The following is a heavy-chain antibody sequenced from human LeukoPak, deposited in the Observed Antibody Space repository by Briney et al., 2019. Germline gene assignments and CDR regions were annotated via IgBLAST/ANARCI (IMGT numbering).Heavy chain of an antibody. CDR3: VRDRGYGSGSSQNWFDP. Sequence: QTGGSLRLSCVASGVTLSNYAMSWARQAPGKGLEWVSGISSSGSGGNTYYADSVKGRFTISRDNAKNSLFLQMNSLTADDTAVYYCVRDRGYGSGSSQNWFDPWGQGTLVTVSS. V-gene: IGHV3-23*01. D-gene: IGHD3-10*01. CDR2: ISSSGSGGNT. CDR1: GVTLSNYA. J-gene: IGHJ5*02.